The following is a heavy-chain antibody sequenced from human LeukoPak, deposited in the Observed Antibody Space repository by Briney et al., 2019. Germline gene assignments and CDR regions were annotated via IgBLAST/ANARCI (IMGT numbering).Heavy chain of an antibody. CDR3: ARADDYVWGSYRYWFDY. CDR1: GFTFSTYT. CDR2: ITTSSSYI. J-gene: IGHJ4*02. Sequence: GGSLRLSCAASGFTFSTYTMNWVRQSPGKGLEWVSSITTSSSYIYYADSLKGRFTISRDNAKNSLYLQMNSLRAEDTAVYYCARADDYVWGSYRYWFDYWGQGTLVTVSS. V-gene: IGHV3-21*01. D-gene: IGHD3-16*02.